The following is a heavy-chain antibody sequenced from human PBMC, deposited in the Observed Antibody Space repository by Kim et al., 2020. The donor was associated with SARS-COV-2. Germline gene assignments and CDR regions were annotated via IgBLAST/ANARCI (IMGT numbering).Heavy chain of an antibody. CDR1: GGSIRSGGKF. V-gene: IGHV4-31*03. CDR3: ARGQPLDY. D-gene: IGHD2-2*01. Sequence: SETLSLTCSVSGGSIRSGGKFWTWIRQHPAKGLEWIGYISYSGNSHYSPSLRSRVSIALQTSENQFSLELTSVTAADTAVYYCARGQPLDYWGQGILVTASS. CDR2: ISYSGNS. J-gene: IGHJ4*02.